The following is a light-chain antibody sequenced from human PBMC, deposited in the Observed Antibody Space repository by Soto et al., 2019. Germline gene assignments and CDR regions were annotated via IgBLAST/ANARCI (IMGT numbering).Light chain of an antibody. CDR1: SSNIGSNY. V-gene: IGLV1-47*01. CDR2: RNN. Sequence: QSVLTQPPSASGTPGQRVTISCSGSSSNIGSNYVYWYQQLPGTAPKLLIYRNNQRPSGVPARFSGSKSGTSASLAISGLRSEDEDDYYCAAWDDSLSGPVVFGGGTKLTVL. J-gene: IGLJ2*01. CDR3: AAWDDSLSGPVV.